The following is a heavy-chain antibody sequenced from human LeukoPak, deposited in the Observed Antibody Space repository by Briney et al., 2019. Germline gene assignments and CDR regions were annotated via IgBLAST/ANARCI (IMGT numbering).Heavy chain of an antibody. CDR1: GYTFTSYD. D-gene: IGHD6-19*01. CDR2: MNPNSGNT. J-gene: IGHJ6*02. Sequence: GASVKVSCKASGYTFTSYDINWVRQATGQGLAWMGWMNPNSGNTGYAQKFQGRVTMTRNTSISTAYMELSSLRSEDTAVYYCARGGYSSGWYGYYYGMDVWGQGTTVTVSS. CDR3: ARGGYSSGWYGYYYGMDV. V-gene: IGHV1-8*01.